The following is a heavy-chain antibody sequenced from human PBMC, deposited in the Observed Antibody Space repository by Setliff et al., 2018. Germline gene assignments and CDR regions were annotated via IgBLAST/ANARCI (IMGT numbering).Heavy chain of an antibody. CDR2: IYYDDDR. V-gene: IGHV2-5*02. Sequence: SGPTLVNPTQTLTLTCTFSGFSLTTNGVGVGWIRQPPGKALEWLALIYYDDDRRYNPSVKNRLTITKDTSNNQVVLTMTNVDPVDTATYYCARGFWSGYFVLDFWGQGSLVT. CDR1: GFSLTTNGVG. J-gene: IGHJ4*02. CDR3: ARGFWSGYFVLDF. D-gene: IGHD3-3*01.